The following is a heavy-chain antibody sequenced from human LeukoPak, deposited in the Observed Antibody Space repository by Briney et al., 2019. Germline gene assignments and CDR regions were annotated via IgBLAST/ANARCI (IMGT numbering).Heavy chain of an antibody. CDR2: IYTSGST. V-gene: IGHV4-4*09. CDR3: ARQATGGASGYTKFDP. J-gene: IGHJ5*02. CDR1: GGSISSYY. D-gene: IGHD5-18*01. Sequence: SETLSLTCTVPGGSISSYYWSWIRQPPGKGLEWIGYIYTSGSTNYNPSLKSRVTISVDTSKNQFSLKLSSVTAADTAVYYCARQATGGASGYTKFDPWGQGALVTVSS.